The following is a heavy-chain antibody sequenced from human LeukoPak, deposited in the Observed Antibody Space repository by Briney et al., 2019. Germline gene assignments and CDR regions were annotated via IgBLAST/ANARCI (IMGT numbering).Heavy chain of an antibody. V-gene: IGHV3-7*05. J-gene: IGHJ5*02. D-gene: IGHD2-15*01. CDR3: ARDVGRFCTRGSCFSDA. Sequence: PGGSLRLSCAGSGFQFNTYWISWIRQAPGKGLQWLGNIKEDGSETYYVGSLKGRLTISRDNAKNSSFLEMSSLGVEDTAVYYCARDVGRFCTRGSCFSDAWGQGTLVTASS. CDR2: IKEDGSET. CDR1: GFQFNTYW.